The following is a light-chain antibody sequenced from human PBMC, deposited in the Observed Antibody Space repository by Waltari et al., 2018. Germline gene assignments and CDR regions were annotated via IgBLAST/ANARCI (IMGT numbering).Light chain of an antibody. CDR3: AAWDDSLHGHWV. V-gene: IGLV1-44*01. CDR1: SSNIGGNV. CDR2: RSD. Sequence: QSVLTQPPSASGTPGQRVTISCTGSSSNIGGNVVNWYQQLPGKAPTLLIYRSDLGPSVVPGRFAGYKSGTSASLAISGRQSADEGDYYCAAWDDSLHGHWVFGGGTKVTVL. J-gene: IGLJ3*02.